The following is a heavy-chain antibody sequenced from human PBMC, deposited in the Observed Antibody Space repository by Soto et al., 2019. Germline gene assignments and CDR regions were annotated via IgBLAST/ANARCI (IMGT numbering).Heavy chain of an antibody. D-gene: IGHD3-3*01. J-gene: IGHJ4*02. CDR2: ISCDGSNK. Sequence: QVQLVESGGGVVQPGRSLRLSCAASGFTFSSYAMHWVRQAPGKGLEWVAVISCDGSNKYYAGSVKGLLTISRDNSKNALYLQVNSLRAEDTAVYYCAREALYYAAFDYWGQGTLVTVSS. V-gene: IGHV3-30-3*01. CDR1: GFTFSSYA. CDR3: AREALYYAAFDY.